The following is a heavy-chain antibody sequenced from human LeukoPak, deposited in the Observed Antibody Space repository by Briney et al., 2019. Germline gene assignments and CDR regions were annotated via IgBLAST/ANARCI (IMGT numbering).Heavy chain of an antibody. V-gene: IGHV4-59*01. Sequence: ETLSLTCAVSGGSISSYYWSWIRQPPGKGLEWIGFFYYSGSTNYNPSLKSRVTISVDTSKNHFSLKLSSVTAADTAVYYCARGPGGYSYGYYFDYWGQGTLVTVSS. J-gene: IGHJ4*02. CDR2: FYYSGST. CDR1: GGSISSYY. CDR3: ARGPGGYSYGYYFDY. D-gene: IGHD5-18*01.